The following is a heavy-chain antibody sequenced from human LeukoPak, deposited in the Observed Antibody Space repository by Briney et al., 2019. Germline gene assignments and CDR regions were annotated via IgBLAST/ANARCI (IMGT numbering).Heavy chain of an antibody. CDR2: IYYSGST. CDR1: GGSISTYY. J-gene: IGHJ5*02. V-gene: IGHV4-59*08. D-gene: IGHD6-13*01. CDR3: ARTIAAAGSDWFDP. Sequence: SETLSLTCTVSGGSISTYYWSWIRQPPGKGLEWIGYIYYSGSTNYNPSLKSRVTISVDTSKNQLSLKLSSVTAADTAVYYCARTIAAAGSDWFDPWGQGTLVTVSS.